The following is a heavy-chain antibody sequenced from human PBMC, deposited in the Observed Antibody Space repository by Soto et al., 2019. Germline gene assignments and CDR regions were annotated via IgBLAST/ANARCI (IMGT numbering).Heavy chain of an antibody. D-gene: IGHD1-26*01. J-gene: IGHJ4*02. CDR2: INPKTGGT. V-gene: IGHV1-2*02. CDR3: ARDVVGSDYFDS. Sequence: QVQLVQSGAEVRKPGASVKVSCKASGYTFTDYYMHWVRQAPGQGLEWMGWINPKTGGTNYVQKFQGRVTMTRDTSITTAYIELSRLRSDDTAVYYCARDVVGSDYFDSWGQGTLVTVSS. CDR1: GYTFTDYY.